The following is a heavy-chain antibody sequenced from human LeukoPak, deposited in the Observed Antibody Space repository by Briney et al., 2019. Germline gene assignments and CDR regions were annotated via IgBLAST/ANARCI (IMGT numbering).Heavy chain of an antibody. Sequence: ASVKVSCKASGYTFTNYYIHWVRQAPGQGLEWMGIINPSIGTTSYAQKSQGRITMTRDTSTSTVYMELSSLRSEDTAVYYCAKIVGATIGYFDYWGQGTLVTVS. V-gene: IGHV1-46*01. CDR2: INPSIGTT. D-gene: IGHD1-26*01. CDR3: AKIVGATIGYFDY. J-gene: IGHJ4*02. CDR1: GYTFTNYY.